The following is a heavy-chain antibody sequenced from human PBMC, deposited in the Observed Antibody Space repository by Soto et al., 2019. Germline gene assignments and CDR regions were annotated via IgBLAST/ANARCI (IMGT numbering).Heavy chain of an antibody. CDR2: ISSSSSYI. Sequence: GGSLRLSCAASGFTFSSYSMNWVRQAPGKGLEWVSSISSSSSYIYYADSVKGRFTISRDNAKNSLYLQMNSLRAEDTAVYYCARARSDYLDQYYYYYMDVWGKGTTVTVSS. V-gene: IGHV3-21*01. J-gene: IGHJ6*03. D-gene: IGHD4-17*01. CDR1: GFTFSSYS. CDR3: ARARSDYLDQYYYYYMDV.